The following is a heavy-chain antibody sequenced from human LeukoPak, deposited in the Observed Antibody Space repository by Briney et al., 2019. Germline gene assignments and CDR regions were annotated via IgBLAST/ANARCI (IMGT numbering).Heavy chain of an antibody. CDR2: MNPNSGNT. CDR3: ARARGYSYGYEDY. CDR1: GYTFTNYD. V-gene: IGHV1-8*01. Sequence: ASVKVSCKASGYTFTNYDINWVRQATGQGHEWMGWMNPNSGNTGYAQKFQGRVTMTRNTSIRTAYMELSSLRSEDTAVYYCARARGYSYGYEDYWGQGTLVTVSS. D-gene: IGHD5-18*01. J-gene: IGHJ4*02.